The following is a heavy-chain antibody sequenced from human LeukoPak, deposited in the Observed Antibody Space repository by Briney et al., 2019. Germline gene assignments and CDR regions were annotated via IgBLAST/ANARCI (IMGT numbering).Heavy chain of an antibody. CDR2: SYSSGHT. CDR1: GGSISSSDW. Sequence: PSGTLSLTCAVSGGSISSSDWWSWVRQPPGGGLEWIGYSYSSGHTNYNPSLKSRVTMSLDKSKHQFSLKLSSVTAADTAVYYCARDPHCSSTNCPFDYWGQGTLVIISS. CDR3: ARDPHCSSTNCPFDY. D-gene: IGHD2-2*01. V-gene: IGHV4-4*02. J-gene: IGHJ4*02.